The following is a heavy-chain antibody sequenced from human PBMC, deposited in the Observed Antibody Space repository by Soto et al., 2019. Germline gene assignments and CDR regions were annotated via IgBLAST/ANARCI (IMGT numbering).Heavy chain of an antibody. CDR1: GYTFTGYY. CDR2: INPNSGGT. CDR3: ARESCGGDCYYYGMDV. Sequence: ASVKVSCKASGYTFTGYYMHWVRQAPGQGLEWMGWINPNSGGTNYAQKFQGWVTMTRDTSISTAYMELSRLRSDDTAVYYCARESCGGDCYYYGMDVWGQGTTVTVSS. V-gene: IGHV1-2*04. J-gene: IGHJ6*02. D-gene: IGHD2-21*01.